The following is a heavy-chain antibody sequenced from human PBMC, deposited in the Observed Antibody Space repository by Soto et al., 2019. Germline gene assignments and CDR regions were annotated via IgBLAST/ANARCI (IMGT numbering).Heavy chain of an antibody. CDR3: AIPRPSSSWKRFDY. D-gene: IGHD6-13*01. J-gene: IGHJ4*02. CDR1: GYTFTGYY. Sequence: GASVKVSCQAAGYTFTGYYMHWVRQALGQGLEWMGWINPNSGGTNYAQKFQGRVTMTRDTSISTAYMELSRLRSDDTAVYYCAIPRPSSSWKRFDYWGQGTLVTSPQ. V-gene: IGHV1-2*02. CDR2: INPNSGGT.